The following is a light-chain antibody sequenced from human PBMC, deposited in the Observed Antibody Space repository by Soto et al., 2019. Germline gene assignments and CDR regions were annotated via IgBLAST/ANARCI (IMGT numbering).Light chain of an antibody. CDR1: SSDVGGYNY. CDR3: DSYTSSRAYV. J-gene: IGLJ1*01. Sequence: QSALTQPASVSGSPGHSITISCTGTSSDVGGYNYVSWYQQQSGKAPKLIIHEVSNRPSGVSNRFSGSKSGNTASLTISGLQAEDEADYYCDSYTSSRAYVFGIGTKVTVL. CDR2: EVS. V-gene: IGLV2-14*01.